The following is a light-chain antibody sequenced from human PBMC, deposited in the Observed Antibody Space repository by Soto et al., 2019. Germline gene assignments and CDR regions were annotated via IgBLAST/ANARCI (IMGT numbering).Light chain of an antibody. CDR1: QSIDNL. CDR3: QQFSSYST. J-gene: IGKJ1*01. CDR2: AAS. Sequence: DIQMTQSPSTLSASVGDRVTITCRASQSIDNLLAWYQQKPGKAPKLLIYAASTLETGVPSRFSGSGSGTEFTLTIKSLQPDDFATYYCQQFSSYSTFGQGTKV. V-gene: IGKV1-5*01.